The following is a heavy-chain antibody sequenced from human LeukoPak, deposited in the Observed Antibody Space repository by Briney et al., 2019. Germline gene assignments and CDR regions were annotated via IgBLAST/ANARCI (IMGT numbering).Heavy chain of an antibody. CDR2: IYYSGST. J-gene: IGHJ4*02. CDR3: ARGSHDYGDFYLFDH. CDR1: GFTFSSYE. D-gene: IGHD4-17*01. Sequence: GSLRLSCAASGFTFSSYEMNWVRQAPGKGLEWIGSIYYSGSTYFNPSLKSRVTISVDTSKNQFSLKLSSVTAADTSVYYCARGSHDYGDFYLFDHWGQGALVTVSS. V-gene: IGHV4-39*07.